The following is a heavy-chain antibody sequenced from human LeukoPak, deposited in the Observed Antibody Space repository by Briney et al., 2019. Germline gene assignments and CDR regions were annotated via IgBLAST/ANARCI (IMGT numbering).Heavy chain of an antibody. V-gene: IGHV3-7*01. Sequence: PGGSLRLSCAASGFTFSSYWMSWVRQAPGKGLEWVANIKQDGSEKYYVDSVKGRFTISRDNAKNSLYLQMNSLRAEDTAVYYCARDKSVYYDTSGSHFDYWGQGTLVTVSS. D-gene: IGHD3-22*01. CDR2: IKQDGSEK. CDR1: GFTFSSYW. J-gene: IGHJ4*02. CDR3: ARDKSVYYDTSGSHFDY.